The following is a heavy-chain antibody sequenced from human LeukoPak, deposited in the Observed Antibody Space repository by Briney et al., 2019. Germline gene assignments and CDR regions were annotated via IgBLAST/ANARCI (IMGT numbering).Heavy chain of an antibody. Sequence: SETLSLTCTVSGGSISSSSDYWGWIRQPPGKGLEWIGNIYNSGSTDYNPSLKSRVTISIDTSKNHFSLKLNSVTAADTAVYYCAKPSNYYGSATDAFDFWGQGTMVTVSS. D-gene: IGHD3-10*01. CDR3: AKPSNYYGSATDAFDF. CDR2: IYNSGST. V-gene: IGHV4-39*07. CDR1: GGSISSSSDY. J-gene: IGHJ3*01.